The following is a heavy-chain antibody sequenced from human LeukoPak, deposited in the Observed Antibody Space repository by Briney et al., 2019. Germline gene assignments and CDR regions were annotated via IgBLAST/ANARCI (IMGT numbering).Heavy chain of an antibody. J-gene: IGHJ4*02. Sequence: GWSLRLSCAASGFTFSSYGMHWVRQAPGKGLEWVAVISYDGSNKYYADSVKGRFTISRDNSKNTLDLQMNSLRAEDTAMYYCAGQSSGTRPFDYWGQGTLVTVSS. V-gene: IGHV3-30*03. D-gene: IGHD2-2*01. CDR3: AGQSSGTRPFDY. CDR1: GFTFSSYG. CDR2: ISYDGSNK.